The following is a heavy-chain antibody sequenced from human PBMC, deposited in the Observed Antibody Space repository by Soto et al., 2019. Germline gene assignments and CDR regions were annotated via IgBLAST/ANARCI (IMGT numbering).Heavy chain of an antibody. J-gene: IGHJ4*02. CDR3: ASSYYGDYGTGYSGY. CDR2: IWYDGSNK. D-gene: IGHD4-17*01. Sequence: QVQLVESGGGVVQPGRSLRLSCAASGFTFSSYGMHWVRQAPGKGLEWVAVIWYDGSNKYYADSVKGRFTISRDNSKNTMYLQMNRLRAEDTAVYYCASSYYGDYGTGYSGYWGQGTLVTVSS. V-gene: IGHV3-33*01. CDR1: GFTFSSYG.